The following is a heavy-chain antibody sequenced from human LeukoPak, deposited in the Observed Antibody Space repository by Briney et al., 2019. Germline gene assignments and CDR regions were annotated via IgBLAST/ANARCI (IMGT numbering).Heavy chain of an antibody. Sequence: ASVKVSCKASGYTFTGYYMHWVRQAPGQGLEWMGWINPNSGGTNYAQKFQGWVTMTRDTSISTAYMELSRLRSDDTAVCYCAREGYYGSGSEFDYWGQGTLVTVSS. V-gene: IGHV1-2*04. CDR3: AREGYYGSGSEFDY. J-gene: IGHJ4*02. CDR2: INPNSGGT. D-gene: IGHD3-10*01. CDR1: GYTFTGYY.